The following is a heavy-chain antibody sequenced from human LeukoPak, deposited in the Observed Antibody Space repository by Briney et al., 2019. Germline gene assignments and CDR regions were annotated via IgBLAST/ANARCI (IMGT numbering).Heavy chain of an antibody. CDR3: ARVGKGEDFDY. CDR2: ISGSGGST. J-gene: IGHJ4*02. Sequence: PGGSLRLSCAASGFTFSSYAMSWVRQAPGEGLEWVSAISGSGGSTYYADSVKGRFTISRDDAKNTVYLQMNSLRDEDTAVYYCARVGKGEDFDYWGQGTLVTVSS. V-gene: IGHV3-23*01. CDR1: GFTFSSYA. D-gene: IGHD3-16*01.